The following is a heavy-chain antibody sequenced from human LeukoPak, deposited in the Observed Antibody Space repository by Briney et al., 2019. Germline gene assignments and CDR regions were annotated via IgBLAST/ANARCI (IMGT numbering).Heavy chain of an antibody. D-gene: IGHD6-19*01. Sequence: GGSLRLSCAASGFSFSIYSLNWVRQAPGKGLEWVSYISHTGSTMSYADSVKGRFTISRDNAKNSLYLQMNSLRAEDTAMYYCARESRQWLVLGGVDYWGQGTLVTVSS. J-gene: IGHJ4*02. CDR1: GFSFSIYS. V-gene: IGHV3-48*04. CDR2: ISHTGSTM. CDR3: ARESRQWLVLGGVDY.